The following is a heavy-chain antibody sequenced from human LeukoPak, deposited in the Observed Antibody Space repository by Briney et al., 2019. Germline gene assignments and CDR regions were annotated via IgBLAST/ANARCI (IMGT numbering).Heavy chain of an antibody. CDR1: GGTFSSYT. CDR2: IIPILGIA. CDR3: ARVGSGAVAGIGWFDP. V-gene: IGHV1-69*02. Sequence: SVKVSCKASGGTFSSYTISWVRQAPGQGLEWMGRIIPILGIANYAQKFQGRVTITADKSTSTAYMELSSLRSEDTAVYYCARVGSGAVAGIGWFDPWGQGTLVTVSS. D-gene: IGHD6-19*01. J-gene: IGHJ5*02.